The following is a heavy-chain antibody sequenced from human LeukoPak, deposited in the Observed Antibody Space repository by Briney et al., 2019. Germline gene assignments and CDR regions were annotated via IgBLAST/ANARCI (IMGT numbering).Heavy chain of an antibody. V-gene: IGHV5-51*01. CDR2: IHPGNSEA. CDR1: GYSFSSYW. Sequence: GESLKISCKGSGYSFSSYWIAWVRQMPGKGLEWMGIIHPGNSEATYNPSFRGHVTMSADKSVTTAYLQWSSLEASDTAMYYCARHRIPGSHDAFDIWGQGTMVTVSS. D-gene: IGHD2-15*01. CDR3: ARHRIPGSHDAFDI. J-gene: IGHJ3*02.